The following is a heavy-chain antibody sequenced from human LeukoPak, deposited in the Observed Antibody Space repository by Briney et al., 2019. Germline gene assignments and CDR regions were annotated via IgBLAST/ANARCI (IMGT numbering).Heavy chain of an antibody. Sequence: ASVKVSCKASGYTFTGYYMHWVRQAPGQGLEWMGWINPNSGGTNYAQKFQGRVTRTRDTSISTAYMELSRLRSDDTAVYYCASDLRFLEWSNAFDISGQETIVTASS. CDR2: INPNSGGT. J-gene: IGHJ3*02. D-gene: IGHD3-3*01. CDR3: ASDLRFLEWSNAFDI. CDR1: GYTFTGYY. V-gene: IGHV1-2*02.